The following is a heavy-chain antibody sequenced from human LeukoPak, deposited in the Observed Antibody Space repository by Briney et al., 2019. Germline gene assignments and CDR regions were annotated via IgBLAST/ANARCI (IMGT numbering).Heavy chain of an antibody. Sequence: GGSLRLSCTASGFTFGGYAMSWVRQAPGKGLERVSSISAGSEDSYYADSVKGRFTISRDNSKSTLYLQMNSLRADDTAVHYCARTIAQYSNTWLYYYYGLDVWGQGTTVTVSS. D-gene: IGHD1-7*01. CDR2: ISAGSEDS. J-gene: IGHJ6*02. V-gene: IGHV3-23*01. CDR1: GFTFGGYA. CDR3: ARTIAQYSNTWLYYYYGLDV.